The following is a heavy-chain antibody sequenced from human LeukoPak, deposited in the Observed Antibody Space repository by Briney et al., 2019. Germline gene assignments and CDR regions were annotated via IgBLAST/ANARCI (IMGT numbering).Heavy chain of an antibody. CDR2: IYSGGST. Sequence: PGGSLRLSCAASGFTVSSNYMSWVRQAPGKGLEWVSVIYSGGSTYYADSVKGRFTISRDNSKNTLYLQMNSLRAEDTAVYYCARVGDPDSSSWERHFDYWGQGTLVTVSS. CDR3: ARVGDPDSSSWERHFDY. V-gene: IGHV3-66*01. CDR1: GFTVSSNY. D-gene: IGHD6-13*01. J-gene: IGHJ4*02.